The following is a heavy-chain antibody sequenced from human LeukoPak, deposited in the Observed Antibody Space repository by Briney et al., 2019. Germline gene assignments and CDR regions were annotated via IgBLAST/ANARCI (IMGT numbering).Heavy chain of an antibody. CDR1: GGSMSSYY. CDR2: IYYSGST. CDR3: ARHLGQQPPPKY. J-gene: IGHJ4*02. V-gene: IGHV4-59*08. D-gene: IGHD6-13*01. Sequence: PSETLSLTCTVSGGSMSSYYWSWIRQPPGKGLEWIGYIYYSGSTNYNPSLKSRVTISVDTSKTQFSLKLRSVTAAATAVYYCARHLGQQPPPKYWGQGTLVTVSP.